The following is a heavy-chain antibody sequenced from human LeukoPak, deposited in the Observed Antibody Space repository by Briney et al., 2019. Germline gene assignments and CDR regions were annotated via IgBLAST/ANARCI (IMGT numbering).Heavy chain of an antibody. J-gene: IGHJ5*02. CDR1: GASISSYY. CDR2: IYYSGST. CDR3: VRVPRIEAGATGDWFDP. Sequence: RSSETLSLTCTVSGASISSYYWSWVRQPPGKGLEWIAFIYYSGSTNYNPSLKSRVTISVDTSKNQFFLNLRSVTAADTAVYYCVRVPRIEAGATGDWFDPWGQGTVVTVSS. D-gene: IGHD6-13*01. V-gene: IGHV4-59*01.